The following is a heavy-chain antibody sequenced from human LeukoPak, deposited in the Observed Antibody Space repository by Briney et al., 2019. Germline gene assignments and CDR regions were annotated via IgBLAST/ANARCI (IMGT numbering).Heavy chain of an antibody. D-gene: IGHD4-17*01. CDR2: IYYSGST. Sequence: SETLSLTCAVYGGSFSGYYWSWIRQPPGKGLEWIGYIYYSGSTNYNPSLKSRVTISVDTSKNQFSLKLSSVTAADTAVYYCARVSYGDYEYYFDYWGQGTLVTVSS. V-gene: IGHV4-59*01. CDR3: ARVSYGDYEYYFDY. J-gene: IGHJ4*02. CDR1: GGSFSGYY.